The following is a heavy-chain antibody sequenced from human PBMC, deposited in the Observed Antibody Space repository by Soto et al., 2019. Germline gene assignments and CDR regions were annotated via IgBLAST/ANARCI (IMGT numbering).Heavy chain of an antibody. Sequence: GGSLRLSCAASGFTFSSYAMSWVRQAPGKGLEWVSAISGSGGSTYYADSVKGRFTISRDNSKNTLYLQMNSLRAEDTAVYYRAKDRVVVAATPSVNWLDPWGQGTLVTVSS. CDR2: ISGSGGST. CDR3: AKDRVVVAATPSVNWLDP. J-gene: IGHJ5*02. V-gene: IGHV3-23*01. CDR1: GFTFSSYA. D-gene: IGHD2-15*01.